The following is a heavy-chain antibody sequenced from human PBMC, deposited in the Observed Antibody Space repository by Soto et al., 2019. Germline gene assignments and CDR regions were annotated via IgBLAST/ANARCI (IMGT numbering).Heavy chain of an antibody. CDR3: ARVHYDSVPADY. D-gene: IGHD3-22*01. Sequence: GASVKVSCKASGYTFTAYYMHWVRQAPGQGLEWMGWINPNSGGTNYAQKFQGRVTMTRDTSISTAYMELSRLRSDDTAVYDCARVHYDSVPADYWGQGTQVTVSS. CDR1: GYTFTAYY. V-gene: IGHV1-2*02. CDR2: INPNSGGT. J-gene: IGHJ4*02.